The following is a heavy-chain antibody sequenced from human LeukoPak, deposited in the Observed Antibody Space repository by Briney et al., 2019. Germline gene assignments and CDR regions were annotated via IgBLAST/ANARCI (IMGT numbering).Heavy chain of an antibody. Sequence: SETLSLTCTVSGGSISSYYWSWIRQPPGKGLEWIGYIYYSGSTNYNPSLKRRVTISVDTSKNQFSLKLSSVTAADAAVYYCARFIRFYGGNWRQYWYFDLWGRGTLVTVSS. CDR3: ARFIRFYGGNWRQYWYFDL. CDR1: GGSISSYY. J-gene: IGHJ2*01. D-gene: IGHD4-23*01. V-gene: IGHV4-59*01. CDR2: IYYSGST.